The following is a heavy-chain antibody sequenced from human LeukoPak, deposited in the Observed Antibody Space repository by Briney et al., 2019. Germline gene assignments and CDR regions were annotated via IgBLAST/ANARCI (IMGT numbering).Heavy chain of an antibody. J-gene: IGHJ6*02. Sequence: SETLSLTCAVYGGSFSGYYRSWIRQPPGKGLEWIGEINHSGSTNYNPSLKSRVTISVDTSKNQFSLKLSSVTAADTAVYYCARGGSSSWTTHYYYYYGMDVWGQGTTVTVSS. CDR2: INHSGST. CDR3: ARGGSSSWTTHYYYYYGMDV. CDR1: GGSFSGYY. V-gene: IGHV4-34*01. D-gene: IGHD6-13*01.